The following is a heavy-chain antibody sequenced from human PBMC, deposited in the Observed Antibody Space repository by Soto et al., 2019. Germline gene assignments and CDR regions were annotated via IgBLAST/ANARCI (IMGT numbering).Heavy chain of an antibody. J-gene: IGHJ6*02. CDR1: GYSFTSYW. V-gene: IGHV5-10-1*01. D-gene: IGHD2-15*01. CDR3: ARYCSGGSCFNYYYYGMDV. Sequence: PGESRKISCKGSGYSFTSYWISWVRQMPGKGLEWMGRIDPSDSYTNYSPSFQGHVTISADKSISTAYLQWSSLKASDTAMYYCARYCSGGSCFNYYYYGMDVWGQGTTVTVSS. CDR2: IDPSDSYT.